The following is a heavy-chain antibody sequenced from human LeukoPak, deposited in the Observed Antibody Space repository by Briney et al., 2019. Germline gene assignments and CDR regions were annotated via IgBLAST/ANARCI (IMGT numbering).Heavy chain of an antibody. CDR2: ISSSGDSM. CDR3: AKDLTERDGYNY. Sequence: GGSLRLSCAASGFTFSSYAMNWVRQAPGKGLEWVSFISSSGDSMGYADSVKGRFTISRDNSKNTLYLQMNSLRTEDTALYYCAKDLTERDGYNYWGQGTRVTVSS. V-gene: IGHV3-23*01. CDR1: GFTFSSYA. J-gene: IGHJ4*02. D-gene: IGHD5-24*01.